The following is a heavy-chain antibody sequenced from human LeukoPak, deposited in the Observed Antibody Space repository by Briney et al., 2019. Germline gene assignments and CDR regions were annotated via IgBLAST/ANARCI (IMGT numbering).Heavy chain of an antibody. CDR2: IYTSGST. CDR1: GGSISSGSYY. CDR3: ARVRTCGSSYGGCAFDI. V-gene: IGHV4-61*02. Sequence: SETLSLTCTVSGGSISSGSYYWSWIRQPAGKGLEWIGRIYTSGSTNYNPSLKSRVTISVDTSKNQFSLKLSSVTAADTAEYYCARVRTCGSSYGGCAFDIWGQGTMVTVSS. D-gene: IGHD1-26*01. J-gene: IGHJ3*02.